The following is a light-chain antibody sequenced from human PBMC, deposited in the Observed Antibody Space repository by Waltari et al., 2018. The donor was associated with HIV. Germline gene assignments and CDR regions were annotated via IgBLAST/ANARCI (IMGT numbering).Light chain of an antibody. CDR1: QSVSSSD. J-gene: IGKJ5*01. V-gene: IGKV3-20*01. CDR2: GAS. CDR3: QQYSNSLIT. Sequence: EIVLTQSPVTLSLSLGERGTLFCRASQSVSSSDLVWYQQRPGQTPRLLIYGASNRATGIPDRFSGSGSGTDFTLTISRLEPEDFVVYYCQQYSNSLITFGQGTRLEIK.